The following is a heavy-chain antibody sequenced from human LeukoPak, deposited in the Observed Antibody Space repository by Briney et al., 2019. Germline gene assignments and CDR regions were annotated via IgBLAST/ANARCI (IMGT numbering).Heavy chain of an antibody. Sequence: ASVKVSCKATGYTFTDYYMHWVRQAPGQGLEWMGIINPSGGTTTYAQKFQGRVTMTRDTSTSTVCMELSSLRFEDTAVYYCARGDSSGYYGAFDYWGQGTLVTVSS. D-gene: IGHD3-22*01. J-gene: IGHJ4*02. V-gene: IGHV1-46*01. CDR3: ARGDSSGYYGAFDY. CDR1: GYTFTDYY. CDR2: INPSGGTT.